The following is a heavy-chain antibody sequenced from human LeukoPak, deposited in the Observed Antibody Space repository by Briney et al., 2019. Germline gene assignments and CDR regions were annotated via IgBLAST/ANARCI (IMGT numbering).Heavy chain of an antibody. CDR2: ISGSGGNT. CDR3: AKDQDFYDSSGYLDY. Sequence: QSGGPLRLPCAPSGFTFSSYPMSCAPHATGEALEWVSAISGSGGNTYYADSVKGRFTISRDNSKNTLYLQMNSLRAEDTAVYYCAKDQDFYDSSGYLDYWGQGTLVTVSS. V-gene: IGHV3-23*01. CDR1: GFTFSSYP. J-gene: IGHJ4*02. D-gene: IGHD3-22*01.